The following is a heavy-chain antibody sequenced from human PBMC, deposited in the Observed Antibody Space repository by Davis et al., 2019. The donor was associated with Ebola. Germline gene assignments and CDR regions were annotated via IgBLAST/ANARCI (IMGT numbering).Heavy chain of an antibody. CDR1: GFTFSSYG. CDR2: INSDGSST. D-gene: IGHD2-15*01. Sequence: HTGGSLRLSCAASGFTFSSYGMHWVRQAPGKGLVWVSRINSDGSSTSYADSVKGRFTISRDNAKNTLYLQMNSLRAEDTAVYYCARGYCSGGSCRNYYYYGMDVWGKGTTVTVSS. J-gene: IGHJ6*04. V-gene: IGHV3-74*01. CDR3: ARGYCSGGSCRNYYYYGMDV.